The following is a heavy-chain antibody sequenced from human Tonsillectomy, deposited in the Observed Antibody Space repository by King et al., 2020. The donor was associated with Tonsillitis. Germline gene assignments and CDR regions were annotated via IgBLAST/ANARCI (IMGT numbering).Heavy chain of an antibody. CDR1: GFTFSRYA. D-gene: IGHD3-22*01. V-gene: IGHV3-30*04. Sequence: VQLVESGGGVVQPGRSLRLSCAASGFTFSRYAMHWVRQAPGKGLDGVAVISYDGSGKYSADSVKGRFTISRDNSKNTLFLQVISLRAEDTAVYFCAGPRGLSVDFTHDAFDVWGQGTMVTVSS. CDR2: ISYDGSGK. J-gene: IGHJ3*01. CDR3: AGPRGLSVDFTHDAFDV.